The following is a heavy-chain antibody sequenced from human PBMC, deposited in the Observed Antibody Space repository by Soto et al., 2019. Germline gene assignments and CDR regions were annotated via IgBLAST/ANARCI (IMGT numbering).Heavy chain of an antibody. Sequence: PGESLKISCKGSGYRFSSFWIGWVRQMPGKGLEWVAIFYPDESRAKYSPSFNGRVTISVDKSISTAYLQWSSLKASDTAIYYCVRRHYDLLPGQPYYLDYWGQGTRVTVSS. V-gene: IGHV5-51*01. CDR1: GYRFSSFW. CDR2: FYPDESRA. D-gene: IGHD3-9*01. CDR3: VRRHYDLLPGQPYYLDY. J-gene: IGHJ4*02.